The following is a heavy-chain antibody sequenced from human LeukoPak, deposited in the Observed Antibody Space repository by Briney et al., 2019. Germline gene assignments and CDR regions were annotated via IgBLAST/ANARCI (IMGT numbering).Heavy chain of an antibody. CDR2: INPNSGGT. J-gene: IGHJ4*02. D-gene: IGHD3-22*01. Sequence: VSVKVSCKASGYTFTGYYMHWVRQAPGQGLEWMGRINPNSGGTNYAQKFQGRVTMTRDTSISTAYMELSRLRSDDTAVYYCARYYYDSSGYYKSYYFDYWGQGTLVTVSS. V-gene: IGHV1-2*06. CDR1: GYTFTGYY. CDR3: ARYYYDSSGYYKSYYFDY.